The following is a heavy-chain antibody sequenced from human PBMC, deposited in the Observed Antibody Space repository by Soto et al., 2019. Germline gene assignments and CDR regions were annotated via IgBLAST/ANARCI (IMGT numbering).Heavy chain of an antibody. CDR1: GFTFSDYS. D-gene: IGHD1-1*01. Sequence: EVHLLESGGGLVQPGGSLRLSCAASGFTFSDYSMSWVRQTPERGLEWVSTLTRGGTSDYADSVQGRFTVSRDNSKNTVSLQMHSLRAEDTALYYCTKRATTVPTPGNYFDSWGQGTLVTVSS. J-gene: IGHJ4*02. V-gene: IGHV3-23*01. CDR3: TKRATTVPTPGNYFDS. CDR2: LTRGGTS.